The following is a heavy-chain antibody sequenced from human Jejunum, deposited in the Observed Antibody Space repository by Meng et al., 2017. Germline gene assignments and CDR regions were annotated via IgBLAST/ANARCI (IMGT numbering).Heavy chain of an antibody. CDR1: GGSSSGFY. Sequence: QVQLQQWGAGLLKPSETLSLTCAVYGGSSSGFYLSWIRQPPGKGLEWIGEIHPSGSTDYNPSLKSRLTISLDTSKNQFSPSLNSATAADTGIYYCTRGTDRAKSGDYWGQGTLVTVSS. D-gene: IGHD1-14*01. CDR3: TRGTDRAKSGDY. CDR2: IHPSGST. J-gene: IGHJ4*02. V-gene: IGHV4-34*01.